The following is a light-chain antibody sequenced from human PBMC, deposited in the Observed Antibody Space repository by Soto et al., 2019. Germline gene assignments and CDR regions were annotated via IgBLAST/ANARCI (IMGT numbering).Light chain of an antibody. CDR1: SSDVGGYDY. CDR3: SSYSIRTAEH. Sequence: QSALTQPASVSGSPGQSITISCTGTSSDVGGYDYVSWYQLHPGKAPKLMVFEVNNRPSGVSYRFSGSKSGNTASLTISGLQAEDEADSFCSSYSIRTAEHFGTRTKGTV. CDR2: EVN. V-gene: IGLV2-14*01. J-gene: IGLJ1*01.